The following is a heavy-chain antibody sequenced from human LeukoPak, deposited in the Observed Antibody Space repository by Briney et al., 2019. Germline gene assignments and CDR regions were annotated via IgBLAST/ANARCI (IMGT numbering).Heavy chain of an antibody. J-gene: IGHJ4*02. D-gene: IGHD6-13*01. Sequence: GGSLRLSCAASGFTVSSNYMSWVRQAPGKWLEWVSVIYSGGSTYYADSVKGRFTISRDDSKNTLYLQMNSLRAEDTAVYYCAFGYSSSWYPYYFDYWGQGTLVTVSS. CDR2: IYSGGST. CDR1: GFTVSSNY. V-gene: IGHV3-53*01. CDR3: AFGYSSSWYPYYFDY.